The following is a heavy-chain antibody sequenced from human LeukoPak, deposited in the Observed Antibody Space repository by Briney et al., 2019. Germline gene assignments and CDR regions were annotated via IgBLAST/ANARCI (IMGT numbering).Heavy chain of an antibody. Sequence: SETLSLTCTVSGGSISSGGYYWSWIRQHPGKGLEWIGYIYYSGSTYYNPSLKSRVTISVDTSKNQFSLKLSSVTAADTAVYYCARGGGRDYYGSGSYYNFDYWGQGTLVTVSS. D-gene: IGHD3-10*01. V-gene: IGHV4-31*03. CDR2: IYYSGST. J-gene: IGHJ4*02. CDR1: GGSISSGGYY. CDR3: ARGGGRDYYGSGSYYNFDY.